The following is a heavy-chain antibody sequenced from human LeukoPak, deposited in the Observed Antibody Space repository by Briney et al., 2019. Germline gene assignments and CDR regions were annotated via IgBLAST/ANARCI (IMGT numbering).Heavy chain of an antibody. CDR2: IYHSGST. Sequence: PSETLSLTCAVSGGSLSSGGYSWSWIRQPPGKGLEWIGYIYHSGSTYYNPSLKSRVTISVDRSKNQFSLKLSSVTAADTAMYYCARHLGYCSSTSCYPRGNDAFDIWGQGTMVTVSS. J-gene: IGHJ3*02. V-gene: IGHV4-30-2*01. CDR1: GGSLSSGGYS. CDR3: ARHLGYCSSTSCYPRGNDAFDI. D-gene: IGHD2-2*01.